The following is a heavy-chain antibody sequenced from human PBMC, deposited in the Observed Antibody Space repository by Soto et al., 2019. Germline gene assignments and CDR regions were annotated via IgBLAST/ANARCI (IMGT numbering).Heavy chain of an antibody. D-gene: IGHD3-22*01. CDR1: GFTFSSYG. CDR3: ARGGRDRLVAVTTFDY. V-gene: IGHV3-33*01. Sequence: GGSLRLSCAASGFTFSSYGMHWVRQAPGKGLEWVAVIWYDGSNKYYADSVKGRFTISRDNSKNTLYLQMNSLRAEDTAVYYCARGGRDRLVAVTTFDYWGQGTLVTVSS. J-gene: IGHJ4*02. CDR2: IWYDGSNK.